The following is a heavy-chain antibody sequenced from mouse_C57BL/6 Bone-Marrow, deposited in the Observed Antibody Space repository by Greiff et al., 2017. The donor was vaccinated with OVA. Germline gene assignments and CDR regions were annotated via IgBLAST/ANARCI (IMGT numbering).Heavy chain of an antibody. Sequence: EVQLQQSGPELVKPGASVTMSCKASGYTFTDYNMHWVKQSHGKSLEWIGYINPNNGGTSYNQKFQGKATLTVNKSSSTAYMELRSLTSEDSAVYYCARPHTTVVEDYAMDYWGQGTSVTVSS. CDR3: ARPHTTVVEDYAMDY. V-gene: IGHV1-22*01. CDR2: INPNNGGT. D-gene: IGHD1-1*01. J-gene: IGHJ4*01. CDR1: GYTFTDYN.